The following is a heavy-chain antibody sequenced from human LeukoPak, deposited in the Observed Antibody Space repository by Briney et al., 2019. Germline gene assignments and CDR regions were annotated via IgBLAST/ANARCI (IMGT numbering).Heavy chain of an antibody. V-gene: IGHV3-53*01. D-gene: IGHD6-19*01. CDR1: GFTVSTNY. CDR3: AKFYSSGSFGAFEI. Sequence: PGGSLRLSRAVSGFTVSTNYMAWVRQAPGKGLEWVSIIYRNGSAYYADSMEGRFTVSRDNSKNTVYLQVSSLKAEDTAVYFCAKFYSSGSFGAFEIWGQGTMVTVSS. J-gene: IGHJ3*02. CDR2: IYRNGSA.